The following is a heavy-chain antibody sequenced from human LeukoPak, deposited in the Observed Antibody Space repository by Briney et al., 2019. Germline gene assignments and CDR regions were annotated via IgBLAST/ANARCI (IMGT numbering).Heavy chain of an antibody. CDR1: GFTFSNAW. J-gene: IGHJ4*02. V-gene: IGHV3-15*01. CDR3: ANDYGSGSFDY. D-gene: IGHD3-10*01. Sequence: GGSLRLSCAASGFTFSNAWMSWVRQAPGKGLEWVGRIKSKTDGGTTDYAAPVKGRFTISRDNSKNTLYLQMNSLRAEDTAVYYCANDYGSGSFDYWGQGTLVTVSS. CDR2: IKSKTDGGTT.